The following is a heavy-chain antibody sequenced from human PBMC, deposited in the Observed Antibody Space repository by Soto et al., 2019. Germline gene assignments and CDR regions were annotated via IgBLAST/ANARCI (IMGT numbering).Heavy chain of an antibody. D-gene: IGHD4-17*01. CDR1: GFTFSNYA. CDR3: ARGNDYGDYTDAFDI. Sequence: GGSLRLSCAASGFTFSNYAMSWVRQAPGKGLEWFSAVTGGGGDTYYADSVKGRFTISRDNSDNTLYLQMNSLRAEDTAVYYCARGNDYGDYTDAFDIWGQGTMVT. J-gene: IGHJ3*02. V-gene: IGHV3-23*01. CDR2: VTGGGGDT.